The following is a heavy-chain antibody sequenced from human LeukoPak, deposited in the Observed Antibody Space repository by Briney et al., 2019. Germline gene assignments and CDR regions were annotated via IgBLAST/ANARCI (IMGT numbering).Heavy chain of an antibody. V-gene: IGHV3-30*03. CDR2: ISYDGSNK. D-gene: IGHD6-19*01. Sequence: GGSLRLSCAASGFTFSSYGMHWVRQAPGKGLEWVAVISYDGSNKYYADSVKGRFTISRDNSKNTLYLQMNSLRAEDTAVYYCARGLYSSGWYGEWYFDFWGRGTLVTVSS. CDR1: GFTFSSYG. CDR3: ARGLYSSGWYGEWYFDF. J-gene: IGHJ4*02.